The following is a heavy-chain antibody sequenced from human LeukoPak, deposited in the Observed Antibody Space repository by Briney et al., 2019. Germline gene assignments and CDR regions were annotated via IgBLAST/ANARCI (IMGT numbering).Heavy chain of an antibody. V-gene: IGHV4-4*07. Sequence: SETLSLTCTVSGGSISSYYWSWIRQPAGKGLEWIGRIYASGSTNYNPSLKSRVTMSVDTSKNQFSLKLSSVTAADTAVYYRARDGESPPDSSFDYWGQGTLVTVSS. CDR3: ARDGESPPDSSFDY. D-gene: IGHD3-10*01. CDR2: IYASGST. CDR1: GGSISSYY. J-gene: IGHJ4*02.